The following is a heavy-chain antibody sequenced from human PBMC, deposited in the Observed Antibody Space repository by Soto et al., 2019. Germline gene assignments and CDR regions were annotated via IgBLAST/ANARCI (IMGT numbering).Heavy chain of an antibody. CDR1: GGSISSYY. CDR2: IYYSGST. V-gene: IGHV4-59*01. J-gene: IGHJ3*02. Sequence: SETLSLTCTVSGGSISSYYWSWIRQPPGKGLEWIGYIYYSGSTNYNPSLKSRVTISVDTSKNQFSLKLSSVTAADTAVYYCARGSHYDSSGYYYPDAFDIWGQGTMVTVSS. D-gene: IGHD3-22*01. CDR3: ARGSHYDSSGYYYPDAFDI.